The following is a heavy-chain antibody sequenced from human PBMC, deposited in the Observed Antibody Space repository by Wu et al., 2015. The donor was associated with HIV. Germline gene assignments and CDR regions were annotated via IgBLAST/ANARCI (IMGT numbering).Heavy chain of an antibody. J-gene: IGHJ6*03. CDR3: ARGGIIMGPTIKTSYYMDV. V-gene: IGHV1-2*02. Sequence: QVQLVQSGAEVKKPGASVNVSCKASGYTFTHYYLHWVRQAPGQGLEWMGWISPNSGASNYAQKFQGRVTMTRDTSISTMYMELTSLTSDDTAIYYCARGGIIMGPTIKTSYYMDVWGKGTMVTVSS. CDR2: ISPNSGAS. CDR1: GYTFTHYY. D-gene: IGHD1-26*01.